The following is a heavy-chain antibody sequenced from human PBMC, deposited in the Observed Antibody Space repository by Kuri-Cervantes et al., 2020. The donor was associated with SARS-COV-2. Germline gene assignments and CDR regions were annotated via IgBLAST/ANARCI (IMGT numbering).Heavy chain of an antibody. CDR1: GYTFTSYG. J-gene: IGHJ4*02. CDR3: AREGFTGDGPGPFDY. CDR2: INPNSGGT. V-gene: IGHV1-2*02. Sequence: ASVKVSCKASGYTFTSYGISWVRQAPGQGLEWMGWINPNSGGTNYAQKFQGRVTMTRDTSISTAYMELSRLRSDDTAVYYCAREGFTGDGPGPFDYWGQGTLVTVSS. D-gene: IGHD7-27*01.